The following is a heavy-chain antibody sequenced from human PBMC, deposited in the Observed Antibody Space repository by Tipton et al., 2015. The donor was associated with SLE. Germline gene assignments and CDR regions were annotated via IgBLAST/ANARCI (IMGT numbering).Heavy chain of an antibody. CDR1: GGSISSYY. CDR2: IYYSGST. V-gene: IGHV4-59*01. CDR3: ARGGPAGKAVAWGGWFDP. J-gene: IGHJ5*02. D-gene: IGHD6-19*01. Sequence: LRLSCTVSGGSISSYYWSWIRQPPGKGLEWIGYIYYSGSTNYNPSLKSRVTTSVDTSKNQFSLKLSSVTAADTAVYYCARGGPAGKAVAWGGWFDPWGLGTLVTVSS.